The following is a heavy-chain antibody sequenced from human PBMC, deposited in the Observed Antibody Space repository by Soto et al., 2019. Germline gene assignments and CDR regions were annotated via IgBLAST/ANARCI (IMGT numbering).Heavy chain of an antibody. Sequence: GASVKVSCKASGYTFTSYYMHWVRQAPGQGLEWMGIINPSGGSTSYAQKFQGRVTMTRDTSTSTVYMELSSLRSEDTAVYYRARDRARRITMVRGVIRHNWFDPWGQGTLVTVSS. CDR3: ARDRARRITMVRGVIRHNWFDP. CDR1: GYTFTSYY. CDR2: INPSGGST. V-gene: IGHV1-46*01. D-gene: IGHD3-10*01. J-gene: IGHJ5*02.